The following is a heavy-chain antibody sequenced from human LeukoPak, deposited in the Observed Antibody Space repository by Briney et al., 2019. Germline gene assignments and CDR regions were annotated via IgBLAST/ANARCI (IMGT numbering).Heavy chain of an antibody. V-gene: IGHV3-33*01. CDR2: LWDDGSNK. CDR1: GFSVTSYV. D-gene: IGHD5-24*01. CDR3: ARLHRDAYNFL. Sequence: HPGGSLRLSCAASGFSVTSYVMPWVRQAPGKGLEWVAVLWDDGSNKNYTDSVKGRFIISRDNSKNTLHLQMNSLRAEDTGVYYCARLHRDAYNFLWGQGTLVTVSS. J-gene: IGHJ4*02.